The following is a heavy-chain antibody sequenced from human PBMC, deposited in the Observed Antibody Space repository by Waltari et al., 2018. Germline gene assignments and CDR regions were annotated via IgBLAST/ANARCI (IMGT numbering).Heavy chain of an antibody. V-gene: IGHV3-23*01. CDR1: GFLVSRDD. CDR3: AKGPAARTNWFDP. J-gene: IGHJ5*02. Sequence: EVQLLESGGGLVQPGGSLRRSCAGSGFLVSRDDMCWVRRAPGKGLEWVSGISGSGSKIHYADSVRGRFTISRDNSKNTVYLQMNSLRAEDTAVYYCAKGPAARTNWFDPWGQGTLVTVSS. D-gene: IGHD2-2*01. CDR2: ISGSGSKI.